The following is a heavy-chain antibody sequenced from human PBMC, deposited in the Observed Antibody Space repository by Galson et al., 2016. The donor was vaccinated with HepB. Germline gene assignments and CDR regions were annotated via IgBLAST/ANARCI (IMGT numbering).Heavy chain of an antibody. Sequence: SLRLSCAAPGFTVNTDYISIVRQAPGKGLEWLSVIYPGGDTYYTDSVRGRFIVSTDAAKKTLFFQMNSLRAEDTAVYYCSKGPFQSWGSWGLGTLVTVAS. J-gene: IGHJ5*02. CDR3: SKGPFQSWGS. D-gene: IGHD3-16*01. CDR2: IYPGGDT. CDR1: GFTVNTDY. V-gene: IGHV3-53*01.